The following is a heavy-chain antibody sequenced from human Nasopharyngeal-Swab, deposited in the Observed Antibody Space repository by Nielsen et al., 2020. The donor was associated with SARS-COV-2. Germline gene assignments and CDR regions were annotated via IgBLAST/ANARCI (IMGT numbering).Heavy chain of an antibody. J-gene: IGHJ4*02. D-gene: IGHD5-12*01. CDR3: AREGSFVAPDTFDR. CDR1: GFTFSNYN. V-gene: IGHV3-48*02. Sequence: GESLKISCAASGFTFSNYNMHWVRQAPGKGLEWISYISKSSSTVYYADSVKGRITISRDNAKSSLYLQMNRLTNEDTAVYYRAREGSFVAPDTFDRWGQGTLVTVSS. CDR2: ISKSSSTV.